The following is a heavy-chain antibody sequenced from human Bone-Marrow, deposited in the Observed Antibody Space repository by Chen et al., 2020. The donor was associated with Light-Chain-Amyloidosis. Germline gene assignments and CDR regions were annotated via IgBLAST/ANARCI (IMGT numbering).Heavy chain of an antibody. D-gene: IGHD3-9*01. J-gene: IGHJ3*02. CDR2: IMGSGGSR. CDR1: GFSFSSCA. V-gene: IGHV3-23*04. CDR3: AKDISYDDILPDYPADAFDI. Sequence: EVQLVESGGGLVQPGGSLRLSCAASGFSFSSCAMSWVRQAPGRGLEGVSVIMGSGGSRYYADSVKGRLTISRDNSKNTLYLQMNSLRAEDTAVYYCAKDISYDDILPDYPADAFDIWGQGTMVTVSS.